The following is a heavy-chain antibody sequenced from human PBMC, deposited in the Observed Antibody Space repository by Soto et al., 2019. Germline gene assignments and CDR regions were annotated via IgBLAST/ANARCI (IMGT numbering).Heavy chain of an antibody. V-gene: IGHV4-31*03. J-gene: IGHJ6*02. D-gene: IGHD3-3*01. CDR3: ARDQNDFWSGYSSRGMDV. Sequence: TLSLTCTVSGGSISRGGYYWSWIRQHPGKGLEWIGYIYYSGSTYYNPSLKSRVTISVDTSKNQFSLKLSSVTAADTAVYYCARDQNDFWSGYSSRGMDVWGQGTMVTVSS. CDR2: IYYSGST. CDR1: GGSISRGGYY.